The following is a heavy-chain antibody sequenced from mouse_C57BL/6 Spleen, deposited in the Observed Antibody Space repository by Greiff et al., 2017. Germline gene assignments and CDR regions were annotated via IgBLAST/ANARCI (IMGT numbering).Heavy chain of an antibody. D-gene: IGHD1-1*01. V-gene: IGHV1-76*01. Sequence: QVQLQQSGAELVRPGASVKLSCKASGYTFTDYYINWVKQRPGQGLAWIARIYPGSGNTYYNEKFKGKATLTAEKSSSTAYMQLSSLTSEDSAVYFCARSYYGSSPYYYAMDYWGQGTSVTVSS. J-gene: IGHJ4*01. CDR3: ARSYYGSSPYYYAMDY. CDR2: IYPGSGNT. CDR1: GYTFTDYY.